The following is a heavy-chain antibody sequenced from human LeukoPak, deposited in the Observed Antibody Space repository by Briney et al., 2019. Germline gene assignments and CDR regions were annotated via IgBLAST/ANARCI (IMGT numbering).Heavy chain of an antibody. D-gene: IGHD6-19*01. CDR3: ARYDRGWYDY. CDR1: GYTFADYY. V-gene: IGHV1-2*02. Sequence: ASVKVSCKASGYTFADYYMHWVRQAPGQGLEWMGWINSNSGSTNYAQRFQGRVTMTRDTSISTAYMELSRLRSDDTAVYYCARYDRGWYDYWGQGTLVTVSS. CDR2: INSNSGST. J-gene: IGHJ4*02.